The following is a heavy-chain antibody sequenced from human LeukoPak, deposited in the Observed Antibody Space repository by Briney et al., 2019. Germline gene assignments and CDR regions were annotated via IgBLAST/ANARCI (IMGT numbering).Heavy chain of an antibody. CDR1: GFTFSSYW. D-gene: IGHD2-8*02. V-gene: IGHV3-74*01. J-gene: IGHJ4*02. CDR3: ARETSTGKYPQNVPDY. CDR2: INSDGSSI. Sequence: PGGSLRLSCAASGFTFSSYWKHWVRQAPGKGLVWVSRINSDGSSIAYADSVQGRFTISRDNAKNTLYLQVSSLSVEDTAVYYCARETSTGKYPQNVPDYWGQGTLVTVSS.